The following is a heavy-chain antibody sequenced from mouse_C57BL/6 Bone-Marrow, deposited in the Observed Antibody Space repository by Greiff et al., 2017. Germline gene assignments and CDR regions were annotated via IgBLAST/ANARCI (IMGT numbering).Heavy chain of an antibody. V-gene: IGHV1-81*01. CDR2: IYPRSGNT. Sequence: QVQLQQSGAELARPGASVKLSCKASGYTFTSYGISWVKQRTGQGLEWIGEIYPRSGNTYYNEKFKGKATLTADKSSSTAYMELRSLTSEESAVYFCSGMGAHYCGSSSYFDYWGQGTTLTVSS. CDR3: SGMGAHYCGSSSYFDY. D-gene: IGHD1-1*01. CDR1: GYTFTSYG. J-gene: IGHJ2*01.